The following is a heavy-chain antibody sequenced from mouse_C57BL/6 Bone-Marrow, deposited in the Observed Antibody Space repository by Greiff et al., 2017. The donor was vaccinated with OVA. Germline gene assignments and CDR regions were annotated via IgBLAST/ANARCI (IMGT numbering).Heavy chain of an antibody. CDR2: ISYDGSN. CDR1: GYSITSGYY. CDR3: ARERSTTVVATRYFDV. D-gene: IGHD1-1*01. Sequence: EVQLQESGPGLVKPSQSLSLTCSVTGYSITSGYYWNWIRQFPGNKLEWMGYISYDGSNNYNPSLKNRISITRDTSKNQFFLKLNSVTTEDTATYYCARERSTTVVATRYFDVWGTGTTVTVSS. J-gene: IGHJ1*03. V-gene: IGHV3-6*01.